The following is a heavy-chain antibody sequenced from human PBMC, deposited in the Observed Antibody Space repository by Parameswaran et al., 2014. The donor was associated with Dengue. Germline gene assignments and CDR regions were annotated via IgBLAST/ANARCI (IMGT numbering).Heavy chain of an antibody. V-gene: IGHV3-66*01. CDR2: IYTGGGT. J-gene: IGHJ3*02. CDR3: ARRDQNAFDI. D-gene: IGHD2-2*01. Sequence: VRQAPGKGLECVSVIYTGGGTSYADSVQGTFTISRDNSKNILYLQMNSLRAEDTALYYCARRDQNAFDIWGQGTMVTVSS.